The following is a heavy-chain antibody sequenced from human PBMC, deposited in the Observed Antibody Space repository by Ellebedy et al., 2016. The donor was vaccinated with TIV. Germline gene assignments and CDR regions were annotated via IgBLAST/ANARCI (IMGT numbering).Heavy chain of an antibody. J-gene: IGHJ4*01. CDR1: GGSISSNNW. CDR2: IHHGWGA. D-gene: IGHD6-19*01. V-gene: IGHV4-4*02. CDR3: VRDSSGWSNVDY. Sequence: MPSETLSLTCAVSGGSISSNNWWSWVRQPPGKGLEWIWEIHHGWGANYNPSLKSRVTILVDKSNDQFALNLSSVTAADTAIYYCVRDSSGWSNVDYWGHGTLVTVSS.